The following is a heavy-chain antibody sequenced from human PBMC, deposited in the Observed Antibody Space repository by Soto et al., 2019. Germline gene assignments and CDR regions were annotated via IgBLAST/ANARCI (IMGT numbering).Heavy chain of an antibody. CDR3: ARDRRYSNHPSNWFDP. CDR2: ISSSSSYT. CDR1: GFTFSDYY. D-gene: IGHD4-4*01. V-gene: IGHV3-11*06. Sequence: GGSLRLSCAACGFTFSDYYMSWIRQAPGKGLEWVSYISSSSSYTNYADSVKGRFTISRDNAKNSLYLQMNSLRAEDTAVYYCARDRRYSNHPSNWFDPWGQGTLVTVSS. J-gene: IGHJ5*02.